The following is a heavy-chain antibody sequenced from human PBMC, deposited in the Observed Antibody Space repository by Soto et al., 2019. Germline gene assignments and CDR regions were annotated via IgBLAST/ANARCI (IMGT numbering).Heavy chain of an antibody. CDR3: AKDRIAVRSAYYYGLDV. Sequence: QVQLVESGGGVVQPGRSLRLSCAASGFTFSSYGMHWVRQAPGKGLEWVAVISYDGSNKYYVDSVKGRFTISRDNSKNTLYLQMNSLRAEDTAVYYCAKDRIAVRSAYYYGLDVWGQGTTVTVSS. V-gene: IGHV3-30*18. CDR1: GFTFSSYG. CDR2: ISYDGSNK. J-gene: IGHJ6*02. D-gene: IGHD6-6*01.